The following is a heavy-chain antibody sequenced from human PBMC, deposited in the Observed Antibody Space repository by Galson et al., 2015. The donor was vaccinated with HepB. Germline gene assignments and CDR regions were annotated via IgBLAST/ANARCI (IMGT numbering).Heavy chain of an antibody. CDR1: GDSVSSTTAA. Sequence: CAISGDSVSSTTAAWNRLRQSPSRGLEWLGRTYYRSKWYSEYAPSVRSRITVNPDTSRNQFSLQLISLTPEDTAVYYCARGDGYSFDYWAQGPLVTVSS. CDR3: ARGDGYSFDY. V-gene: IGHV6-1*01. D-gene: IGHD5-24*01. J-gene: IGHJ4*02. CDR2: TYYRSKWYS.